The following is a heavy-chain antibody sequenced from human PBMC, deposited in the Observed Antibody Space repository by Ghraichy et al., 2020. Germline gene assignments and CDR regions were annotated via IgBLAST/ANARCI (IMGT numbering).Heavy chain of an antibody. CDR2: ISARSSVI. CDR1: GFDFDRHS. J-gene: IGHJ6*02. V-gene: IGHV3-48*02. CDR3: ARGLSSLQYGMDV. Sequence: GGSLRLSCAASGFDFDRHSMSWVRQAPGKGLEWVSYISARSSVIFYADSVKGRFTISRDNDRESLYLQMNSLRDEDTAVYYCARGLSSLQYGMDVLGQGTTVIVSS.